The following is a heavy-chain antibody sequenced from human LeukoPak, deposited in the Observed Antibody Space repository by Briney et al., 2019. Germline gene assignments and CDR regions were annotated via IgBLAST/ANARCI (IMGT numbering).Heavy chain of an antibody. Sequence: GSSVKVSCKASGGTFSNCAFSWVRQAPGQGLEWMGGVIPVFGTVNYAKKFQGRVTITTDESTSTAYMELSRLTSEDTAVYYCARPYDSSGYFRYDAFDIWGQGTMVTVSS. CDR2: VIPVFGTV. CDR1: GGTFSNCA. D-gene: IGHD3-22*01. J-gene: IGHJ3*02. V-gene: IGHV1-69*05. CDR3: ARPYDSSGYFRYDAFDI.